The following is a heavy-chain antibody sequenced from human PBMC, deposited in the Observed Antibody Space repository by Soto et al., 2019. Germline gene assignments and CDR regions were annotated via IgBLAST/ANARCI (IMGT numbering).Heavy chain of an antibody. Sequence: VGSLRLSCAASGFIFSKYSMGCVRQPPGKAPELVSGTIAGGTNTFYADSVKGRFTISRDNSKNTLYLQMNSLRGEDTAVYYCAKGGYYSDNGGYYNCFTNWGQGALVTVSS. CDR3: AKGGYYSDNGGYYNCFTN. J-gene: IGHJ4*02. CDR2: TIAGGTNT. D-gene: IGHD3-22*01. V-gene: IGHV3-23*01. CDR1: GFIFSKYS.